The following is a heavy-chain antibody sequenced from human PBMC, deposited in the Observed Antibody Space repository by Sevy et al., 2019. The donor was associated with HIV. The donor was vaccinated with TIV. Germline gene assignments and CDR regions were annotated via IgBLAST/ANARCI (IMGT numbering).Heavy chain of an antibody. CDR2: FYRRGST. V-gene: IGHV4-59*01. Sequence: SETLSLTCTVSGGSISNYYWSWIRQPPGKRLEWIGHFYRRGSTNYNPSLKSRVTISVDTSKNQFSLKLSSVTAADTAMYFCARAGDDFWSGYPMWFDSWGQGTLVTVSS. CDR3: ARAGDDFWSGYPMWFDS. CDR1: GGSISNYY. D-gene: IGHD3-3*01. J-gene: IGHJ5*01.